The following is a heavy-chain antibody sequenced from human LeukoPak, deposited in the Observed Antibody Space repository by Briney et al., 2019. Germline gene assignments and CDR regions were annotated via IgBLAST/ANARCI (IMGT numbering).Heavy chain of an antibody. CDR3: ASHQEWQLLSAFDV. CDR2: IKQDGSEK. Sequence: PWGSLRLSCAASGFTFSSYWMSWVRQAPGKGLEWVANIKQDGSEKYYADSVKGRFTISRDNAKNSLYLQMNSLRAEDTAVYYCASHQEWQLLSAFDVWGQGTMVTVSS. D-gene: IGHD2-15*01. V-gene: IGHV3-7*05. J-gene: IGHJ3*01. CDR1: GFTFSSYW.